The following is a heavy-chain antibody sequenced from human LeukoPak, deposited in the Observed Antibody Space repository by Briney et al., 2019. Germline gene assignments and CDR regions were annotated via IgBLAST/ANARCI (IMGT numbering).Heavy chain of an antibody. J-gene: IGHJ6*02. CDR3: ARDTVTISYYYYGMDV. CDR2: IIPILGIA. Sequence: GASVKVSCKASGGTFSSYAISWVRQAPGQGLEWMGRIIPILGIANYAQKFQGRVTITADKSTSTAYMELSSLRSEDTAVYYCARDTVTISYYYYGMDVWGQGTTVTVSS. CDR1: GGTFSSYA. D-gene: IGHD4-17*01. V-gene: IGHV1-69*04.